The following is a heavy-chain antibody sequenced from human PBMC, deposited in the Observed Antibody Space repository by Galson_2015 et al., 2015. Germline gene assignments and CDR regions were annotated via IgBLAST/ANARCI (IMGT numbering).Heavy chain of an antibody. J-gene: IGHJ5*02. V-gene: IGHV2-5*02. CDR1: GFSLSTSGVG. Sequence: PALVKPTQTLTLTCTFSGFSLSTSGVGVGWIRQPPGKALEWLALIYWDDDKRYSPSLKSRLTITKDTSKNQVVLTMTNMDPVDTATYYCAHSYYDFWSGYSWPNWFDPWGQGTLVTVSS. CDR2: IYWDDDK. D-gene: IGHD3-3*01. CDR3: AHSYYDFWSGYSWPNWFDP.